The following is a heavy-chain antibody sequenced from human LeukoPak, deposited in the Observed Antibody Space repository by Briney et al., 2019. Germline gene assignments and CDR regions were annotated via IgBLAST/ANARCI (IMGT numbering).Heavy chain of an antibody. CDR3: ARMATTTDWFDP. D-gene: IGHD4-11*01. Sequence: GGSLRLSCAASGFTFSNFALNWVRQAPGKGLEWVSAISSRGGSPNYADSVKGRFTISRDNSENTLYLQMNSLRAEDTAVYYCARMATTTDWFDPWGQGTLVTVSS. J-gene: IGHJ5*02. CDR2: ISSRGGSP. CDR1: GFTFSNFA. V-gene: IGHV3-23*01.